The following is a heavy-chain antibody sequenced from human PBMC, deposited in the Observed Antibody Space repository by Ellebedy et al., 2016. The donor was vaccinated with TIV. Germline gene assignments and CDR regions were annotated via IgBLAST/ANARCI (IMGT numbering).Heavy chain of an antibody. CDR1: GFSFRSYW. V-gene: IGHV3-7*01. Sequence: GESLKISCAASGFSFRSYWKSWVRQAPGKGLEWVANIYQDGSDEYYVDSVKGRFTISRDNDNKALFLQMNSLRVEDTAVYDCARRGSYGDYAVQINSWFDRWGRGTLVTVSS. CDR2: IYQDGSDE. J-gene: IGHJ5*02. CDR3: ARRGSYGDYAVQINSWFDR. D-gene: IGHD4-17*01.